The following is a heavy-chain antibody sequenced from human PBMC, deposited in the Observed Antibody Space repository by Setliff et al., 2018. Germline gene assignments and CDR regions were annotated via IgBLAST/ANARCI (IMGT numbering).Heavy chain of an antibody. CDR3: ARGPSNYDLLTGCDC. CDR1: GYTFTGYY. Sequence: GASVKVSCKASGYTFTGYYMHWVRQAPGQGLEWMGWINPNSGGTNYAQKFQGRVTMTRDTSITAAYMELSRLRSDDSAVYYCARGPSNYDLLTGCDCWGQGTLVTVSS. V-gene: IGHV1-2*02. CDR2: INPNSGGT. D-gene: IGHD3-9*01. J-gene: IGHJ4*02.